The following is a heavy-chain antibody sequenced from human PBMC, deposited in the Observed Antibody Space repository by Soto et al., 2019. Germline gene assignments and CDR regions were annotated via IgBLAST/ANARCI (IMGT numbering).Heavy chain of an antibody. Sequence: ASVKVSCKASGYTFTSYDINWVRQATGQGLEWMGWMNPNSGNTGYAQKFQGRVTMTRNTSISTAYMERSSLRSEDTAVYYCARAQGAARMSRRNKDCRFDPWGQGTLVTVSS. D-gene: IGHD1-26*01. CDR1: GYTFTSYD. CDR3: ARAQGAARMSRRNKDCRFDP. CDR2: MNPNSGNT. J-gene: IGHJ5*02. V-gene: IGHV1-8*01.